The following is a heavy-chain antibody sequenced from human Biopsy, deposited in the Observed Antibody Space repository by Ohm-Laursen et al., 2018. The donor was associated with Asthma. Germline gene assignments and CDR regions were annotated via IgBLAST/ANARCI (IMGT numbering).Heavy chain of an antibody. CDR2: ISVYNGDT. CDR1: GYTFNSAG. J-gene: IGHJ6*02. D-gene: IGHD3-10*01. CDR3: ARAVDYSHYYGIDV. V-gene: IGHV1-18*03. Sequence: ASVKVSCKTSGYTFNSAGITWVRQAPGQGLEWMGWISVYNGDTKVAQKLQDRVTMITDTSTSTAYMELRSLRPDDMAVYFCARAVDYSHYYGIDVWGQGTTVTVS.